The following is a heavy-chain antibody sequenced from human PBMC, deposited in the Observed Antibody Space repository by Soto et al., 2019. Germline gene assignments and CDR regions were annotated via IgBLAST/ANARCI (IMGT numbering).Heavy chain of an antibody. Sequence: SETLSLTCAVYGGSFSCYYWSWIRQPPGKGLEWIGEINHSGSTNYNPSLKSRVTISVDTSKNQFSLKLSSVTAADTAVYYCARVGHAIAVAGPPDWFDPWGQGTLVTVSS. CDR2: INHSGST. D-gene: IGHD6-19*01. CDR3: ARVGHAIAVAGPPDWFDP. V-gene: IGHV4-34*01. CDR1: GGSFSCYY. J-gene: IGHJ5*02.